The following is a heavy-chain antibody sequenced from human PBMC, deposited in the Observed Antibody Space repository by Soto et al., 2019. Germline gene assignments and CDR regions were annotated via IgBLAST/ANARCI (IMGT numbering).Heavy chain of an antibody. J-gene: IGHJ4*02. V-gene: IGHV3-23*01. CDR1: GFTFSNYA. CDR3: AKGALSTTSPYDFDY. CDR2: ISVSGNSA. D-gene: IGHD1-26*01. Sequence: SLRLSCAASGFTFSNYAMNWVRQAPGKGLEWVSTISVSGNSAYYADSVKGRFTISRDNSKNTLYLQLNSLRAEDTAIYYCAKGALSTTSPYDFDYWGQGTLVTFSS.